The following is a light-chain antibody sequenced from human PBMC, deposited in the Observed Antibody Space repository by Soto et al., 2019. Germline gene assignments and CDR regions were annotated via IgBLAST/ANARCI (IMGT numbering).Light chain of an antibody. J-gene: IGLJ3*02. CDR3: ASNPGTRV. Sequence: QSALTQPPSVSGSPGQSVTISCTGTSSDIGNYNYVSWYQQAPGTAPKPMIFEVSNRPSGVPDRFAGSKSGNTSSLTIAGLQAEDEADYYCASNPGTRVFGGGTQLTVL. V-gene: IGLV2-18*02. CDR1: SSDIGNYNY. CDR2: EVS.